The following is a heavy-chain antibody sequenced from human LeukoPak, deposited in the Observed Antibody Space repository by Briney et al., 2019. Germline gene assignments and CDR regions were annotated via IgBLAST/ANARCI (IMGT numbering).Heavy chain of an antibody. Sequence: PSETLPLTCAVYGGSFSGYYWSWIRQPPGKGLEWIGTIYHSGSTYYNPSLKSRVTISVDTSKNQFSLKLSSVTAADTAVYYCARDLGIAARPDYWGQGTLVTVSS. CDR2: IYHSGST. J-gene: IGHJ4*02. V-gene: IGHV4-34*01. CDR1: GGSFSGYY. CDR3: ARDLGIAARPDY. D-gene: IGHD6-6*01.